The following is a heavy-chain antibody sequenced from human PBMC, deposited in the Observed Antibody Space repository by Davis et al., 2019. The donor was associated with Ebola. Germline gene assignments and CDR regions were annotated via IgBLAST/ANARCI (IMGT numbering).Heavy chain of an antibody. CDR3: ARTPGQKYLQSFDY. CDR2: IITNFATA. Sequence: AASVKVSCKTSGDTFSRHTINWVRQAPGQGLEWMGGIITNFATAHYAQKFQGRVTITADESTSTGYMELSSLRSDDTAVYYCARTPGQKYLQSFDYWAQGTLVTVSS. CDR1: GDTFSRHT. V-gene: IGHV1-69*13. J-gene: IGHJ4*02. D-gene: IGHD4-11*01.